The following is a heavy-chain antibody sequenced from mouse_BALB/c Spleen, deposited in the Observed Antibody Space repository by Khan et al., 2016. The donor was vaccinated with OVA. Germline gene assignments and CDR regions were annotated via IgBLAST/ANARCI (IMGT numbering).Heavy chain of an antibody. CDR2: ISSGSATI. D-gene: IGHD2-4*01. Sequence: EVELVESGGGLVQPGGSRKLSCAASGFTFSNFGMHWVRQAPEKGLEWVAYISSGSATIYYADTVKGRFTISRDNPKNTLFLQMTSLRSEDTAIYYCARSLITTWYFDGWGAGTTVTVSS. CDR3: ARSLITTWYFDG. J-gene: IGHJ1*01. CDR1: GFTFSNFG. V-gene: IGHV5-17*02.